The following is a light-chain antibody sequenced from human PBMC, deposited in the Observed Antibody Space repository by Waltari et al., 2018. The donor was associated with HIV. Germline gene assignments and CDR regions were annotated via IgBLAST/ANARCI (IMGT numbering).Light chain of an antibody. CDR3: ASYGDTNRVL. V-gene: IGLV2-8*01. J-gene: IGLJ6*01. CDR1: SSAVGGYEY. CDR2: EVN. Sequence: QSALTQPPSASGSLGQSVTISCTGTSSAVGGYEYVPWYQHHPDKAPKLIIYEVNKRPSGVPDRFSGSKSDNTASLTVAGLQDDDEAHYYCASYGDTNRVLFGGGTRVTVL.